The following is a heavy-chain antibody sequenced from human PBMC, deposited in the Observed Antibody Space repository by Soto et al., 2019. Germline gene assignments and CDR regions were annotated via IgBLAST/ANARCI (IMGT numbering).Heavy chain of an antibody. Sequence: QVQLVQSGAEVKKPGSSVKVSCKTSGGTFSSYAISWVRQAPGQGLEWMGGIIPIFDTANYAQKFQGRVTITADESTSNAYRELSSLRSEDTAVYYCARHDCISTSCYYYDYYSMDVWGQGTTVTVSS. CDR1: GGTFSSYA. CDR3: ARHDCISTSCYYYDYYSMDV. D-gene: IGHD2-2*01. J-gene: IGHJ6*02. V-gene: IGHV1-69*12. CDR2: IIPIFDTA.